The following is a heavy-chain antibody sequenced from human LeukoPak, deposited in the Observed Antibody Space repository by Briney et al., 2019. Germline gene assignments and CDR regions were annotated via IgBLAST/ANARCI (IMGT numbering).Heavy chain of an antibody. Sequence: PSETLSLTCTVSGGSIRSYYWSWIRQHAGTGLEWIGRIYTSGSTNYNPSLKSRVTMSVDTSKNQFSLKLSSVTAADTAVYCCARAVEGMATDNWFDPWGQGTLVTVSS. CDR2: IYTSGST. V-gene: IGHV4-4*07. CDR1: GGSIRSYY. D-gene: IGHD5-24*01. CDR3: ARAVEGMATDNWFDP. J-gene: IGHJ5*02.